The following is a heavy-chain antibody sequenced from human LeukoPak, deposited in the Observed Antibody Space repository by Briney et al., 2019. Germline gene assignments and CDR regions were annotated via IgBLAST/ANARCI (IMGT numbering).Heavy chain of an antibody. CDR3: ARDYYGSGSYSGGGLDP. CDR1: GGSFSGYY. Sequence: PSETLSLTCAVYGGSFSGYYWSWIRQPPGKGLEWIGEINHSGSTNYNPSLKSRVTISVDTSKNQFSLKLSSVTAADTAVYYCARDYYGSGSYSGGGLDPWGQGTLVTVSS. CDR2: INHSGST. J-gene: IGHJ5*02. V-gene: IGHV4-34*01. D-gene: IGHD3-10*01.